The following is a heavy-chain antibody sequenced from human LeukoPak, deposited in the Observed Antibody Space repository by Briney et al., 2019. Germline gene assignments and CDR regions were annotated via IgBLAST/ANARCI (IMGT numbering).Heavy chain of an antibody. V-gene: IGHV3-11*04. Sequence: LSLTCAVYSVSFSDYYWTWIRQPPGKGLEWVSYISSSGSTIYYADSVKGRFTISRDNAKNSLYLQMNSLRAEDTAVYYCAELGITMIGGVWGKGTTVTISS. CDR1: SVSFSDYY. D-gene: IGHD3-10*02. J-gene: IGHJ6*04. CDR3: AELGITMIGGV. CDR2: ISSSGSTI.